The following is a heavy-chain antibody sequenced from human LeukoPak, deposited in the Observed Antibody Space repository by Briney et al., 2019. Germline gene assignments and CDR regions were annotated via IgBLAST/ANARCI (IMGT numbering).Heavy chain of an antibody. CDR3: ARYLNYYGPGRVDY. D-gene: IGHD3-10*01. J-gene: IGHJ4*02. V-gene: IGHV4-31*03. Sequence: SSQTLSLTCTVSGGSISSGGYYWSWIRQHPGKGLEWIGYIYYSGSTYYNPSLKSRVTISVDTSKNQFSLKLSSVTAADTAVYYCARYLNYYGPGRVDYWGQGTLVTVSS. CDR2: IYYSGST. CDR1: GGSISSGGYY.